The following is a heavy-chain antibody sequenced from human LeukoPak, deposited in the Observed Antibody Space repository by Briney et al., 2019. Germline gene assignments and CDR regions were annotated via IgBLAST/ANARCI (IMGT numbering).Heavy chain of an antibody. Sequence: GGSLRLSCAASGFNFNNYAMSWVRQAPGKGLEWVSGITGSGGNTYYADSVKGRFTISRDNSKNTLYLQMNSRGAEDTAVYYCAKYRGSDYYLYDMDVWGKGTTVTVSS. D-gene: IGHD1-26*01. CDR3: AKYRGSDYYLYDMDV. V-gene: IGHV3-23*01. J-gene: IGHJ6*03. CDR1: GFNFNNYA. CDR2: ITGSGGNT.